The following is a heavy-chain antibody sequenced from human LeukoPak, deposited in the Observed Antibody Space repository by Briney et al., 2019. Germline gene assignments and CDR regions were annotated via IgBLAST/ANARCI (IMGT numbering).Heavy chain of an antibody. V-gene: IGHV4-39*01. J-gene: IGHJ6*03. CDR3: ARLGVRGGPGYMDV. Sequence: SETLSLTCTVSGGSISSSSYYWGWIRQPPGKGLEWIGSIYYSGSTHYNPSLKSRVTISVGTSKNQFSLKLSSVTAADTAVYYCARLGVRGGPGYMDVWGKGTTVTVSS. D-gene: IGHD3-10*01. CDR1: GGSISSSSYY. CDR2: IYYSGST.